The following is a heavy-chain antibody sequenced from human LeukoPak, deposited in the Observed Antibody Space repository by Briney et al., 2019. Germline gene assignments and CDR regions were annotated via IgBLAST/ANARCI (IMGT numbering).Heavy chain of an antibody. Sequence: PSETLSLTCTVSGGSIISYYWSWIRQPPGKGLEWIGYIYYSGSTNYNPSLKSRVTISVDTSKNQFSLKLSSVTAADTAVYYCATLYGGNSGWYFDLWGRGTLVTVSS. CDR2: IYYSGST. CDR3: ATLYGGNSGWYFDL. J-gene: IGHJ2*01. V-gene: IGHV4-59*08. D-gene: IGHD4-23*01. CDR1: GGSIISYY.